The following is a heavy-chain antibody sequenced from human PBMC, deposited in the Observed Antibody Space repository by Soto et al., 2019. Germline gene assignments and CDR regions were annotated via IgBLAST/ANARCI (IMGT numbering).Heavy chain of an antibody. D-gene: IGHD3-22*01. J-gene: IGHJ4*02. V-gene: IGHV4-59*01. Sequence: PSETLSLTCTVSGGSISSYYWSWIRQPPGKGLEWIGYIYYSGSTNYNPSLKSRVTISVDTSKNQFSLKLSSVTAADTAVYYCARLNYYDSTGYLDYWGQGTLATVSS. CDR3: ARLNYYDSTGYLDY. CDR1: GGSISSYY. CDR2: IYYSGST.